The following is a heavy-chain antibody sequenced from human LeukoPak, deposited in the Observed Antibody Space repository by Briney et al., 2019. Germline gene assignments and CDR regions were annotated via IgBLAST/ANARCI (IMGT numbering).Heavy chain of an antibody. D-gene: IGHD3-16*02. CDR2: ISSSSSYI. J-gene: IGHJ3*02. V-gene: IGHV3-21*01. CDR1: GFTFSRYS. CDR3: ARVSGELSLGAFDI. Sequence: PGGSLRLSCAASGFTFSRYSMNWVSQAPGKGLEWVSSISSSSSYIYYADSVKGRFTISRDNAKNSLYLQMNSLRAEDTAVYYCARVSGELSLGAFDIWGQGTMVTVSS.